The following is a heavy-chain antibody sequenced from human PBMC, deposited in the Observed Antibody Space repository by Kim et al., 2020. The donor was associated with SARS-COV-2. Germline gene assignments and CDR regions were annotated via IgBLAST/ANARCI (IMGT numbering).Heavy chain of an antibody. CDR1: GGTFSSYA. D-gene: IGHD6-13*01. V-gene: IGHV1-69*13. CDR3: ARSDRSSSWYYGWFDP. Sequence: SVKVSCKASGGTFSSYAISWVRQAPGQGLEWMGGIIPIFGTANYAQKFQDRVTITADESTSTAYMELSSLRSEDTAVYYCARSDRSSSWYYGWFDPWGQGTLVTVSS. J-gene: IGHJ5*02. CDR2: IIPIFGTA.